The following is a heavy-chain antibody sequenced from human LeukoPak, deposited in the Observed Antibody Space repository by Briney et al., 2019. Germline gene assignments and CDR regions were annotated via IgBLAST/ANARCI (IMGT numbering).Heavy chain of an antibody. J-gene: IGHJ5*02. CDR3: ARGGYYGSGNDFRFDP. CDR2: INHSGST. D-gene: IGHD3-10*01. Sequence: WIRQPPGKGLEWIGEINHSGSTNYNPSLKSRVTILVDTSKNQFSLKLSSVTAADTAVYYCARGGYYGSGNDFRFDPWGQGTLVTVSS. V-gene: IGHV4-34*01.